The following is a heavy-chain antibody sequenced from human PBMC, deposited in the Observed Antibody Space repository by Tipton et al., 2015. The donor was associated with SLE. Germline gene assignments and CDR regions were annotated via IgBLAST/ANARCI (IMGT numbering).Heavy chain of an antibody. D-gene: IGHD2-21*01. J-gene: IGHJ3*02. CDR2: IHSGGST. V-gene: IGHV4-59*01. Sequence: GLVKPSEPLSLTCVVSGGSINNFYWTWIRQPPVKGLEWIGYIHSGGSTNYSPSLKSRVTISVDTSKNQFSLNLNSVTAADTAVYYCAGPIRQDGFDIWGQGTMVTVSS. CDR1: GGSINNFY. CDR3: AGPIRQDGFDI.